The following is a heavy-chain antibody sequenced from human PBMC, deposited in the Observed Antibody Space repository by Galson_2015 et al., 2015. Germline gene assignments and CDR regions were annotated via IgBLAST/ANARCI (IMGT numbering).Heavy chain of an antibody. CDR2: INAGNANT. D-gene: IGHD3-22*01. CDR3: ARSIVVDMPVDD. V-gene: IGHV1-3*01. CDR1: GYTFTSYP. J-gene: IGHJ1*01. Sequence: SVKVSCKASGYTFTSYPMHWVRQAPGQRLEWMGWINAGNANTKYSQKFQGRVTITRDTSASTAYMELSSLRSEDTAVYYCARSIVVDMPVDDGGQGTPGTFSS.